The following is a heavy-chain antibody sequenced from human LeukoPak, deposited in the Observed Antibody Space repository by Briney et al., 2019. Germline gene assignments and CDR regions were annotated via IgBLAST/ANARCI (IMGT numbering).Heavy chain of an antibody. CDR1: GGTFSSYA. Sequence: GSSVKVSCKASGGTFSSYAISWVRQAPGQGLEWMGRIIPILGIANYAQKFQGRVTITADKSTSTAYMELSSLRSEDTAVYYCARDRGSGSGNGLPDYWGQGTLVTVSS. CDR2: IIPILGIA. CDR3: ARDRGSGSGNGLPDY. D-gene: IGHD3-10*01. V-gene: IGHV1-69*04. J-gene: IGHJ4*02.